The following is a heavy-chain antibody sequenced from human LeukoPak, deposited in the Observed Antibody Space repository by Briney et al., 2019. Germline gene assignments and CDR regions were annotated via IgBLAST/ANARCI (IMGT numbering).Heavy chain of an antibody. Sequence: GGSLRLSCTASGFSLSGYWMSWVRQAPGQGLEWVANIGKDGSWIHYADSVKGRFTISRDNAKNSLSLQMNSLRADDTAIYYCARDLDFYAADYWGQGTLVTVSS. J-gene: IGHJ4*02. V-gene: IGHV3-7*01. CDR3: ARDLDFYAADY. CDR2: IGKDGSWI. CDR1: GFSLSGYW. D-gene: IGHD2/OR15-2a*01.